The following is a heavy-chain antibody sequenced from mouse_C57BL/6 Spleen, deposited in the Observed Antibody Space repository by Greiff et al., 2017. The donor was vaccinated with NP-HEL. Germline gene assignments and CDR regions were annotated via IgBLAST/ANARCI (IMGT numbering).Heavy chain of an antibody. D-gene: IGHD4-1*01. CDR2: INPSNGGT. V-gene: IGHV1-53*01. J-gene: IGHJ3*01. Sequence: QVQLQQPGTELVKPGASVKLSCKASGYTFTSYWMHWVKQRPGQGLEWIGDINPSNGGTNYNEKFKSKATLTVDKSSSTAYMQLSSLTSEDSAVYYCARYGELGRGWFAYWGQGTLVTVSA. CDR1: GYTFTSYW. CDR3: ARYGELGRGWFAY.